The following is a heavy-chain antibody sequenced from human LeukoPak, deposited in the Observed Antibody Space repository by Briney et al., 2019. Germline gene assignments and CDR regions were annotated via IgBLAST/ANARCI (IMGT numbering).Heavy chain of an antibody. D-gene: IGHD3-10*01. CDR2: INWNGGST. Sequence: PGGSLRLSCAASGFTFDDYGMSWVRQAPGKGLEWVSGINWNGGSTVYADSVKGRFTISRDKAKNSLYLQMNSLRAEDTALYYCAREPYGSGSYGVDYWGQGTLVTVSS. V-gene: IGHV3-20*04. CDR3: AREPYGSGSYGVDY. CDR1: GFTFDDYG. J-gene: IGHJ4*02.